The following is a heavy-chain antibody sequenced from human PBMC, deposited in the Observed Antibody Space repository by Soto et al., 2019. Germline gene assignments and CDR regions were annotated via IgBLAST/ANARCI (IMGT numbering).Heavy chain of an antibody. CDR3: ASHTPAISISDH. J-gene: IGHJ4*02. Sequence: QLQLQESGPGLVKPSETLSLTCTVSGGSISSSSYYWGWIRQPPGKGLEWIGSIYYSGSTYYNPSLKSRVNISVDTSTTQFSLMLSSMTAADTAVYYCASHTPAISISDHWGQGTLVTVYS. CDR1: GGSISSSSYY. V-gene: IGHV4-39*01. D-gene: IGHD2-15*01. CDR2: IYYSGST.